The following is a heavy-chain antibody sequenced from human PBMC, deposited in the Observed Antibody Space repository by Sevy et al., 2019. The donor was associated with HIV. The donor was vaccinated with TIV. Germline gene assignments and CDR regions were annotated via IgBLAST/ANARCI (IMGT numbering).Heavy chain of an antibody. J-gene: IGHJ4*02. CDR3: GSEVWPGAY. V-gene: IGHV3-7*01. Sequence: GGSLRLSCAASGFTFSDYFMGWVRKAPGKGLEWIANINQDGSQKNYVDSVKGRFTITIDNAKNLFSLQMNSLRVDDTAVYYYGSEVWPGAYWGQGTLVTGSS. CDR2: INQDGSQK. CDR1: GFTFSDYF. D-gene: IGHD2-21*01.